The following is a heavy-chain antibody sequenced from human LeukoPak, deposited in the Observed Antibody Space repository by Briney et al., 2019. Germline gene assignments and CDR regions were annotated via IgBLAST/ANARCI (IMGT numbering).Heavy chain of an antibody. J-gene: IGHJ3*02. CDR2: VASGGSPI. CDR3: VREDNFDALDI. V-gene: IGHV3-48*03. CDR1: GFTFSTSE. D-gene: IGHD1-20*01. Sequence: GGSLILSCAASGFTFSTSEMTWVRQAPGKGLEWIAYVASGGSPIYYADSVRGRFIISRDNAKNSLFLQMTSLRAEDTALYYCVREDNFDALDIWCQGTMVTVSS.